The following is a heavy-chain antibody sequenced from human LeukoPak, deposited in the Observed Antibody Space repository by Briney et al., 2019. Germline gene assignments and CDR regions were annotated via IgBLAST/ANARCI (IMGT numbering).Heavy chain of an antibody. Sequence: PSQTLSLTCTVSGGSISSGSYYWSWIRQPPGKGLEWIGEINHSGSTNYNPSLNSRITISVDTSKNQFSLKLSSVTAADTAVYYCARGRGRKTYWYFDLWGRGTLVTVSS. CDR2: INHSGST. CDR1: GGSISSGSYY. CDR3: ARGRGRKTYWYFDL. J-gene: IGHJ2*01. V-gene: IGHV4-39*07. D-gene: IGHD3-10*01.